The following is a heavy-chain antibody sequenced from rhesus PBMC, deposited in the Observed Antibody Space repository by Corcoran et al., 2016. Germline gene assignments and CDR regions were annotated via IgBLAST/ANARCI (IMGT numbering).Heavy chain of an antibody. CDR3: ARLGTATRAAFDF. D-gene: IGHD5-24*01. V-gene: IGHV4-147*01. Sequence: QVQLQESGPGLVKPSATLSLTCAVSGYSISSTYWSWIRQPPGTGLEWIGYIYGSSGSTYYNPSLKSRVTISTDTSKNQFSLKLSSVTAADTAVYYCARLGTATRAAFDFWGQGLRVTVSS. CDR1: GYSISSTY. J-gene: IGHJ3*01. CDR2: IYGSSGST.